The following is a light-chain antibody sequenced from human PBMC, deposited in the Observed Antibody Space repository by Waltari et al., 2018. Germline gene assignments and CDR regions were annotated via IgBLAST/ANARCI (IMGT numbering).Light chain of an antibody. CDR2: GDT. Sequence: YPQVPGAAPKLPIPGDTNRPSGVPDRFSGSKSGTSASLAITGLQAEDEADYYCQAYDSSLRGYVFGTGTKVAVL. J-gene: IGLJ1*01. CDR3: QAYDSSLRGYV. V-gene: IGLV1-40*01.